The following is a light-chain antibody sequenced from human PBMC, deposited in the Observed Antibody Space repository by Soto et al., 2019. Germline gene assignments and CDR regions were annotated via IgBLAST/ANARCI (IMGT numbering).Light chain of an antibody. CDR3: QASYSSAYT. V-gene: IGKV1-39*01. CDR1: QSISNF. Sequence: DIQMTQSPSSLSASVGDRVTITCRASQSISNFVNWYQQKPGKVPNLLIYAASRLQIGVPSRFSGGGCGTDLTLTITSLQAEDFATYYCQASYSSAYTVGQGTKLEIK. CDR2: AAS. J-gene: IGKJ2*01.